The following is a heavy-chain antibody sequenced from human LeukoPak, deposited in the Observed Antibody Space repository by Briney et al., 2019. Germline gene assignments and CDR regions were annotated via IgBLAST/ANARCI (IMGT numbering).Heavy chain of an antibody. Sequence: GRSLRLSCAASGFTFSSYAMSWVRQAPGKGLEWVSAISGSGGSTYYADSVKGRFTISRDNSKNTLYLQMNSLRAGDTAVYYCAKDGSYSGSYLPIDYWGQGTLVTVSS. D-gene: IGHD1-26*01. V-gene: IGHV3-23*01. CDR3: AKDGSYSGSYLPIDY. CDR2: ISGSGGST. J-gene: IGHJ4*02. CDR1: GFTFSSYA.